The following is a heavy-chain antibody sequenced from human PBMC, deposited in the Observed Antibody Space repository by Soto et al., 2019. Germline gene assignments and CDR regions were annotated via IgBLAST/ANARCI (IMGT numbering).Heavy chain of an antibody. J-gene: IGHJ6*03. Sequence: QLVESGGGVVQPGTSLRLSCAASGFTFSNYAMHWVRQAPGKGLEWVTIIWYDGSDKNYGDSVKGGFTISRDNSKNTLYLQMNSLRVEDTAVYYCARDSGGDYHNYYMDVWGKGTTVTVSS. CDR1: GFTFSNYA. CDR3: ARDSGGDYHNYYMDV. V-gene: IGHV3-33*01. CDR2: IWYDGSDK. D-gene: IGHD4-17*01.